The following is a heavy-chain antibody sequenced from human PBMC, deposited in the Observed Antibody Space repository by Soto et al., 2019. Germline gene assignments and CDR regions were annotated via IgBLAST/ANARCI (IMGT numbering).Heavy chain of an antibody. J-gene: IGHJ4*01. V-gene: IGHV2-5*02. CDR1: GFSLSTSGVG. Sequence: SGPTLVNPTQTLTLTCTISGFSLSTSGVGVGWIRQPPGKALEWLALIYWDDDKRYSPSLKNRPTITKDTSKNQVVLTMTNVDPVDTATFFCVYNPLAPRGVDYWGKETLVTFSS. CDR3: VYNPLAPRGVDY. D-gene: IGHD3-16*01. CDR2: IYWDDDK.